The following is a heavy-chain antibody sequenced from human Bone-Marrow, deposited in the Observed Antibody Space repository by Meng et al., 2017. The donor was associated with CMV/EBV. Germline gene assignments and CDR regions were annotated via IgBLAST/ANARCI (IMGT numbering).Heavy chain of an antibody. D-gene: IGHD1-26*01. J-gene: IGHJ3*01. V-gene: IGHV3-30-3*01. CDR2: ISYAETTK. CDR3: VRDLKRPWGATAFDL. CDR1: GFTFSSYA. Sequence: GGSLRLSCAASGFTFSSYAMHWVRQAPGKGMEWVAIISYAETTKVYADSVKGRFSISRDNSKNKVYLQMDSLRPEDTAVYYCVRDLKRPWGATAFDLWGQGTVVTVSS.